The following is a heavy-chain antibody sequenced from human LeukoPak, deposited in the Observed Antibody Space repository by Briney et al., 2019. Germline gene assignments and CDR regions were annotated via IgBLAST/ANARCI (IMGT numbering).Heavy chain of an antibody. CDR3: ERNHYYVPGSSDT. D-gene: IGHD3-10*01. J-gene: IGHJ3*01. V-gene: IGHV3-21*01. CDR1: GFSFGTYS. CDR2: ISSSSIHV. Sequence: PGGSLRLSCAGSGFSFGTYSMNWVRQAPGKGLEWVSSISSSSIHVNYADSVKGRFTISRDNAKNSLYLQMNSLRGEDTAVYYCERNHYYVPGSSDTWGQGTIVTVSS.